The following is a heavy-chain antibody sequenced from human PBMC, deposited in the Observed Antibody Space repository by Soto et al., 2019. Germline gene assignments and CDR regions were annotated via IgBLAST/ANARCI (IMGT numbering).Heavy chain of an antibody. V-gene: IGHV3-33*08. D-gene: IGHD3-10*01. CDR3: AREGWPYYGSGSYFSGPPRQEYYGMDV. CDR2: IWYDGSNK. CDR1: GFTFSSYG. J-gene: IGHJ6*02. Sequence: GGSLRLSCAASGFTFSSYGMHWVRQAPGKGLEWVAVIWYDGSNKYYADSVKGRFTISRDNSKNTLYLQMNSLRAEDTAVYYCAREGWPYYGSGSYFSGPPRQEYYGMDVWGQGTTVTVSS.